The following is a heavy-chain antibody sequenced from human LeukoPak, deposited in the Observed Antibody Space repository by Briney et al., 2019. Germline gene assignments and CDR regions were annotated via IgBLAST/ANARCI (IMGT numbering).Heavy chain of an antibody. Sequence: SETLSLTCTVSVGSISSSSYYWGWIRQPPGKGLEWIGSIYYSGSTYYNPSLKSRVTISVDTSKNQFSLKLSSVTAADTAVYYCARAGFWSGYYTGGYYYYYMDVWGKGTTVTVSS. CDR3: ARAGFWSGYYTGGYYYYYMDV. V-gene: IGHV4-39*01. CDR2: IYYSGST. J-gene: IGHJ6*03. D-gene: IGHD3-3*01. CDR1: VGSISSSSYY.